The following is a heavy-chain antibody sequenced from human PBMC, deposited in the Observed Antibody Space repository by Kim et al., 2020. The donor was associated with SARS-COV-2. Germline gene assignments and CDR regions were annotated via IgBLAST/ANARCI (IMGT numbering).Heavy chain of an antibody. CDR2: IYYSGST. V-gene: IGHV4-59*13. J-gene: IGHJ2*01. CDR3: ARRGGYYDSSGYLPGTWYFDL. D-gene: IGHD3-22*01. Sequence: SETLSLTCTVSGGSISSYYWSWIRQPPGKGLEWIGYIYYSGSTNYNPSLKSRVTISVDTSKNQFSLKLSSVTAADTAVYYCARRGGYYDSSGYLPGTWYFDLWVRGTLVTVSS. CDR1: GGSISSYY.